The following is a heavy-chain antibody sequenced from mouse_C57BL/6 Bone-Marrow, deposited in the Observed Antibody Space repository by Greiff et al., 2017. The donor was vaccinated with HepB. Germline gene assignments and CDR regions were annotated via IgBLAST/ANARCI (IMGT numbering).Heavy chain of an antibody. J-gene: IGHJ3*01. CDR2: IDPENGDT. Sequence: VQLQQSGAELVRPGASVKLSCTASGFNIKDDYMHWVKQRPEQGLEWIGWIDPENGDTEYASKFQGKATITADTSSNTAYLQLSSLTSEDTAVYYCTPYYSNYGGFAYWGQGTLVTVSA. CDR1: GFNIKDDY. V-gene: IGHV14-4*01. D-gene: IGHD2-5*01. CDR3: TPYYSNYGGFAY.